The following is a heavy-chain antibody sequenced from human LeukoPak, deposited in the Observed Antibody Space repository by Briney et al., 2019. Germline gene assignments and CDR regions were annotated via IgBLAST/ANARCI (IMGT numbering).Heavy chain of an antibody. Sequence: SESLSLTCTVSGGSISSSSYYWGWIRQPPGKGLEWIGSIYYSGSTYYNPSLKSRVTISVDTSKNQFSLKLSSVTAADTAVYYCAKSITIFGVTAWGQGTLVTVSS. CDR1: GGSISSSSYY. CDR3: AKSITIFGVTA. D-gene: IGHD3-3*01. V-gene: IGHV4-39*01. J-gene: IGHJ5*02. CDR2: IYYSGST.